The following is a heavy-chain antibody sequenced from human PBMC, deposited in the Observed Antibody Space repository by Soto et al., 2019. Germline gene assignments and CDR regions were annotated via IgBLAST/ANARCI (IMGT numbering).Heavy chain of an antibody. J-gene: IGHJ6*02. Sequence: SVKVSCKASGGTFSSYAISWVRQAPGQGLEWMGGIIPIFGTANYAQKFQGWVTITADESTSTAYMELSSLRSEDTAVYYCARGHSSGYYGVGYHYYGMDVWGQGTTVTVSS. V-gene: IGHV1-69*13. CDR3: ARGHSSGYYGVGYHYYGMDV. D-gene: IGHD3-22*01. CDR2: IIPIFGTA. CDR1: GGTFSSYA.